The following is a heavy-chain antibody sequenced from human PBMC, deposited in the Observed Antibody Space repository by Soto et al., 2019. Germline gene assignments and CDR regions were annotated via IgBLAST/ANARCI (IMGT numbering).Heavy chain of an antibody. Sequence: QITLKESGPTLVRPTQTLTLTCAFSGFSLSTSGVGVGWIRQPPGKALEWLAVIYWDDSKHYSPTLRSRVTITKDTSKIQVVLTMTNMDPMDTGTYYCAHKGPEDWPLDYWGQGTLVTVSS. CDR3: AHKGPEDWPLDY. V-gene: IGHV2-5*02. J-gene: IGHJ4*02. CDR1: GFSLSTSGVG. D-gene: IGHD3-9*01. CDR2: IYWDDSK.